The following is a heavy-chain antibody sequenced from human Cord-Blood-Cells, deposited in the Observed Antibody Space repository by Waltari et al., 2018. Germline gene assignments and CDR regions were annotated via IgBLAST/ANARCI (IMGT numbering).Heavy chain of an antibody. CDR1: GGSISSSSYY. CDR2: IYYSGST. Sequence: QLQLQESGPGLVKPSETLSLTCTVSGGSISSSSYYWGWIRQPPGKGLEWIGSIYYSGSTYYTPALQSRVTISVDTSKNQFSLKLSSVTAADTAVYYCAREVYKEYSSSSYAFDIWGQGTMVTVSS. J-gene: IGHJ3*02. V-gene: IGHV4-39*01. CDR3: AREVYKEYSSSSYAFDI. D-gene: IGHD6-6*01.